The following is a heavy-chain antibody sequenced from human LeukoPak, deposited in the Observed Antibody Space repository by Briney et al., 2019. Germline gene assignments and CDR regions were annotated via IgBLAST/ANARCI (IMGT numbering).Heavy chain of an antibody. J-gene: IGHJ4*02. CDR1: GFTFSSYS. Sequence: GGSLRLSCADSGFTFSSYSMNWVRQAPGKGLEWVSSISSSSSYIYYADSVKGRLTISRDNAKNSLYLQVNSLRAEDTAVYYCAREEVPAALWGQGTLVTVSS. V-gene: IGHV3-21*01. CDR2: ISSSSSYI. D-gene: IGHD2-2*01. CDR3: AREEVPAAL.